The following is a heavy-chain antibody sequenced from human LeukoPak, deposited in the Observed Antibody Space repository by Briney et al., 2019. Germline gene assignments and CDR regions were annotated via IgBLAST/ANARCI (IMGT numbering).Heavy chain of an antibody. CDR3: ARGRTRRYCNGGSCHSSPYYFDY. CDR2: INPNSGGT. D-gene: IGHD2-15*01. CDR1: GYTFTGYY. V-gene: IGHV1-2*02. J-gene: IGHJ4*02. Sequence: GASVKVSCKASGYTFTGYYMHWVRQAPGQGLEWMGWINPNSGGTNYAQKFQGRVTMTRDTSISTAYMELSRLRSDDTAVYYCARGRTRRYCNGGSCHSSPYYFDYWGQGTLVTVSS.